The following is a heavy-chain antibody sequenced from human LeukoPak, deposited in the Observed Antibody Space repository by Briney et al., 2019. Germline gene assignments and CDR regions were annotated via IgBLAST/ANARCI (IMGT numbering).Heavy chain of an antibody. Sequence: GGSLRLSCAASGFTFSGYSMNWVRQAPGKGLEWVSYISSSSSTIYYADSVKGRFTISRDNAKNSLYLQMNSLRAEDTAVYYCARDDTMATTAFDHWGQGTLVTVSS. CDR3: ARDDTMATTAFDH. CDR1: GFTFSGYS. D-gene: IGHD5-24*01. V-gene: IGHV3-48*04. CDR2: ISSSSSTI. J-gene: IGHJ4*02.